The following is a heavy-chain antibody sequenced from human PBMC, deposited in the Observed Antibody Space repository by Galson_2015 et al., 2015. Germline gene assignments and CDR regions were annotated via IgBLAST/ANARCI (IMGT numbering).Heavy chain of an antibody. D-gene: IGHD4-23*01. CDR2: ISYDGSNK. CDR1: GFTFSSYG. CDR3: ARGTTVVTKYYFDY. Sequence: SLRLSCAASGFTFSSYGMHWVRQAPGKGLEWVAVISYDGSNKYYADSVKGRFTISRDNSKNTLYLQMNSLRAEDKAVYYCARGTTVVTKYYFDYWGQGTLVTVSS. J-gene: IGHJ4*02. V-gene: IGHV3-30*03.